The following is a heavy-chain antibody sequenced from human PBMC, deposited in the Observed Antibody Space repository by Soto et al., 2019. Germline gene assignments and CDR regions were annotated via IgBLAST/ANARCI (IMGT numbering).Heavy chain of an antibody. CDR3: ARDRYSSSILGYGY. Sequence: GASVKVSCKASGGTFSSYAISWVRQAPGQGLEWMGGIIPIFGTANYAQKFQGRVTITADESTSTAYMELSSLRSEDTAVYYCARDRYSSSILGYGYWGQGTLVTVSS. CDR1: GGTFSSYA. V-gene: IGHV1-69*13. D-gene: IGHD6-6*01. CDR2: IIPIFGTA. J-gene: IGHJ4*02.